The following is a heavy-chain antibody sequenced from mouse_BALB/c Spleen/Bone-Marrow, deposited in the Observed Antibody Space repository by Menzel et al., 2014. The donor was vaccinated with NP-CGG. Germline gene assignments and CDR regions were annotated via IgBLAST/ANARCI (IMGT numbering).Heavy chain of an antibody. Sequence: VMLVESGPGLVQPSQSLSITCTVSGFSLSSYGVHWVRQSPGKGLEWLGVIWSGGSTDYNAAFISRLTISKDNSKSQVFFKMTSLQANDTAVYYCARNHRGHYFDYWGQGTTLTVSS. CDR2: IWSGGST. V-gene: IGHV2-2*02. CDR1: GFSLSSYG. CDR3: ARNHRGHYFDY. J-gene: IGHJ2*01. D-gene: IGHD3-1*01.